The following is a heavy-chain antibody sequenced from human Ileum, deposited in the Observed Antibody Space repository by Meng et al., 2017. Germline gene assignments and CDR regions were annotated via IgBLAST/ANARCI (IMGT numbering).Heavy chain of an antibody. D-gene: IGHD4-17*01. CDR3: ARAPDYGDYVGYFQH. Sequence: GESLKISCAASGFTFSSYSMNWVRQAPGKGLEWVSSISSSSSYIYYADSVKDRFTISRDNAKNSLYLQMNSLRAEDTAVYYCARAPDYGDYVGYFQHWGQGTLVTVSS. V-gene: IGHV3-21*01. CDR2: ISSSSSYI. J-gene: IGHJ1*01. CDR1: GFTFSSYS.